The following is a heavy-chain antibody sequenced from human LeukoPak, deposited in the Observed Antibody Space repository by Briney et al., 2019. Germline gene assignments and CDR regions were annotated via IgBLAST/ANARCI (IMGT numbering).Heavy chain of an antibody. Sequence: ASVKVSCKVSGYTLTELSMHWVRQAPGKGLEWMGGFDPEDGETIYAQKFQGRVTMTEDTSTDTAYMELSSLRSEDTAVYYCATGTIFGVVISSTAFDIWGQGTMVTVSS. CDR1: GYTLTELS. CDR3: ATGTIFGVVISSTAFDI. CDR2: FDPEDGET. D-gene: IGHD3-3*01. J-gene: IGHJ3*02. V-gene: IGHV1-24*01.